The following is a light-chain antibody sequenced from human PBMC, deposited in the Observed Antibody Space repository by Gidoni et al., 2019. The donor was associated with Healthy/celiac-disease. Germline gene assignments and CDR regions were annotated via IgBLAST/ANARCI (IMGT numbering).Light chain of an antibody. CDR3: QQRSNWPL. CDR2: DAS. V-gene: IGKV3-11*01. CDR1: QSVSSY. J-gene: IGKJ4*01. Sequence: ETVFTQSPATLSLSPGERATLSCRASQSVSSYLAWYQQKPGQAPRLLIYDASNRATGIPARFSGSGSGTDFTLTISSLEPENFAVYYCQQRSNWPLFGGGTKVKIK.